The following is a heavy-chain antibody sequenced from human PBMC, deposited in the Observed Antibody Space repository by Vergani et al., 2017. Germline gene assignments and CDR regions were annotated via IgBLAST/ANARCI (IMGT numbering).Heavy chain of an antibody. CDR3: ARDTSYGDYVPTLDY. CDR2: IYSGGST. V-gene: IGHV3-66*03. D-gene: IGHD4-17*01. CDR1: GFTVSSNY. J-gene: IGHJ4*02. Sequence: EVQLVESGGGLIQPGGSLRLSCAASGFTVSSNYMSWVRQAPGKGLEWVSVIYSGGSTYYADSVKGRFTISRDNSKNTLYLQMNSLRAEDTAVYYCARDTSYGDYVPTLDYWGQGTLVTVSS.